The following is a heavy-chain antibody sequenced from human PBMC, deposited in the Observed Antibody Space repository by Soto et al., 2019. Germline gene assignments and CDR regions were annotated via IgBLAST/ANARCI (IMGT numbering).Heavy chain of an antibody. V-gene: IGHV3-11*01. D-gene: IGHD2-15*01. Sequence: GGTLRLSCAASGFFFSDYYMSWIRQAPGKGLETLCYISGTGDTTSYADSVKGRITISRDNAKNSLLLHLNSLSAGDTAVYYCTIVGGQIYYSGMDVWGQGTTVTVSS. CDR1: GFFFSDYY. CDR3: TIVGGQIYYSGMDV. CDR2: ISGTGDTT. J-gene: IGHJ6*02.